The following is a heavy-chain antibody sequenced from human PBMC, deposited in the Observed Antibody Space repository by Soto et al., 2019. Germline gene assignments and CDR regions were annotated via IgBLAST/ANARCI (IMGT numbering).Heavy chain of an antibody. D-gene: IGHD6-13*01. V-gene: IGHV1-69*12. Sequence: QVQLVQSGAEVKKPGSSVKVSCKASGGTFSSYAISWVRQAPGQGLEWMGGIIPMFGTANYAEKFQGRVTITADESTSRAYMELSSLRSEDTAVSYCARGHIAAAGSEGDHYYYYGMDVWGQGTTVTVTS. CDR2: IIPMFGTA. CDR3: ARGHIAAAGSEGDHYYYYGMDV. CDR1: GGTFSSYA. J-gene: IGHJ6*02.